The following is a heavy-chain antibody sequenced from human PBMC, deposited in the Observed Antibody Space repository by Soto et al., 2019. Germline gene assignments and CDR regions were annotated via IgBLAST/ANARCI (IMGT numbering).Heavy chain of an antibody. J-gene: IGHJ5*02. D-gene: IGHD6-13*01. CDR1: GFTFSNYA. CDR3: AKDPLKYSSSWYLEWWFDP. Sequence: EVPLLESGGGLVQPGGSLRLSCAASGFTFSNYAISWVRQAPGKGLEWVSSITGSGDSTYYADSVKGRFTISRDNSKNTLYLQMNSLRVEDTAVYYCAKDPLKYSSSWYLEWWFDPWGQGTLVTVSS. CDR2: ITGSGDST. V-gene: IGHV3-23*01.